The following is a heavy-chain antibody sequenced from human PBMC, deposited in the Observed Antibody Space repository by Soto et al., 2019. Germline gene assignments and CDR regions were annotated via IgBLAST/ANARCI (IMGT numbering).Heavy chain of an antibody. J-gene: IGHJ6*03. Sequence: GSLRLSCAASGFTFSSYSMNWVRQAPGKGLEWVSSISSSSSYIYYADSVKGRFTISRDNAKNSLYLQMNSLRAEDTAVYYCARDGGDIVVVPAAIGPPYYYYYYMDVWGKGTTVTVSS. CDR3: ARDGGDIVVVPAAIGPPYYYYYYMDV. V-gene: IGHV3-21*01. CDR2: ISSSSSYI. D-gene: IGHD2-2*02. CDR1: GFTFSSYS.